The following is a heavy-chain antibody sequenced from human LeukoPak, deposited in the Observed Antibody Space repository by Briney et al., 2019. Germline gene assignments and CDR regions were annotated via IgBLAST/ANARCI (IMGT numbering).Heavy chain of an antibody. CDR1: GGSISSYY. CDR3: ARDGFGYSYGYYFDY. CDR2: IYTSGST. J-gene: IGHJ4*02. D-gene: IGHD5-18*01. Sequence: SETLPLTCTVSGGSISSYYWSWIRQPAGKGLEWIGRIYTSGSTNYNPSLKSRVTMSVDTSKNQFSLKLSSVTAADTAVYYCARDGFGYSYGYYFDYWGQGTLVTVSS. V-gene: IGHV4-4*07.